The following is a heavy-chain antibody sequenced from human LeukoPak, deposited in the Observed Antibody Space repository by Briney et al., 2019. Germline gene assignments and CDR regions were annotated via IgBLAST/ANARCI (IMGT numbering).Heavy chain of an antibody. D-gene: IGHD6-19*01. CDR1: GFTVSSNY. V-gene: IGHV3-53*04. CDR2: IYSGGST. CDR3: ARDSSGYYYYGMDV. Sequence: GGSLRLSCAASGFTVSSNYMSWVRQAPGKGLEWVSVIYSGGSTYYADSVKGRFTISRHNSKNTLYLQMNSLRAEDTAVYYCARDSSGYYYYGMDVWGQGTTVTVSS. J-gene: IGHJ6*02.